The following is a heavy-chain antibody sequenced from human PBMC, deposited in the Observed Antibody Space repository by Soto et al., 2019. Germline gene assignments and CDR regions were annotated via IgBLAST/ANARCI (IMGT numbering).Heavy chain of an antibody. CDR1: GLTFRNYG. J-gene: IGHJ4*02. Sequence: QVQLVESGGGVVQPGRSLRLSCAASGLTFRNYGMHWVRQAPGKGLEWVAVISYDGSNKYYADSVKGRFTISRDNSKNTLYLQLTSLRVDDTAVYYCVSLRQDGSGWYYFDYWGQGTLVTVSS. V-gene: IGHV3-30*03. CDR2: ISYDGSNK. D-gene: IGHD6-19*01. CDR3: VSLRQDGSGWYYFDY.